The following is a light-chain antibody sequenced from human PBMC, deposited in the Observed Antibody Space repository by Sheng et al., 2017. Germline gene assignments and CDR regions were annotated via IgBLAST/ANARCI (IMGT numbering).Light chain of an antibody. V-gene: IGLV2-14*01. CDR1: SSDVGGYNH. Sequence: QSALTQPASVSGSPGQSIAISCTGTSSDVGGYNHVAWYQQFPGKAPKLVIYDVTYRPSGISNRFSGSKSGNTASLTISGLQAEDEADYYCSSYAGSSTWVFGGGTKLTVL. CDR2: DVT. CDR3: SSYAGSSTWV. J-gene: IGLJ3*02.